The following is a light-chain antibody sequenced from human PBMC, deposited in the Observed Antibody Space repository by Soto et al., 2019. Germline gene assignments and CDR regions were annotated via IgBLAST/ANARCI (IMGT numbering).Light chain of an antibody. CDR3: QQYNSFSGT. CDR2: KAS. V-gene: IGKV1-5*03. Sequence: GDIVTITCRASQSISSWLAWYQQKPGKAPKLLIYKASSLESGVPSRFSGSGSGTEFTLTISSLQPDDFATYYCQQYNSFSGTFGQGTKVDIK. J-gene: IGKJ1*01. CDR1: QSISSW.